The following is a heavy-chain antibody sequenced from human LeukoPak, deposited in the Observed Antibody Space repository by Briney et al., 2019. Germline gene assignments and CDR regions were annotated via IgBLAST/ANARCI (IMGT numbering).Heavy chain of an antibody. Sequence: PGRSLRLSCTASGFNFGDYTMSWVRQAPGKGLEWVGFIRSKAYGGTTEYAASVKGRFTISRDDSKSIAYLQMNSLKTEDTAVYYCTRGPNYYDSSGYYPLIDYWGQGTLVTVSS. CDR1: GFNFGDYT. CDR2: IRSKAYGGTT. J-gene: IGHJ4*02. D-gene: IGHD3-22*01. CDR3: TRGPNYYDSSGYYPLIDY. V-gene: IGHV3-49*04.